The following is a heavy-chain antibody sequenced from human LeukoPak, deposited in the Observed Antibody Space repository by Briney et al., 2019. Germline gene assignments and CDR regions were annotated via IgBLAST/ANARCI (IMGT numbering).Heavy chain of an antibody. Sequence: GGSLRLSCAASGFTVSSNYMSWVRQAPGKGLEWVSVIYSGGSTYYADSVKGRFTISRDNSKNTLYLQMNSLRAEDTAVYYCAREAGELLWFGESSPNDAFDIWGQGTMVTVSS. J-gene: IGHJ3*02. CDR1: GFTVSSNY. V-gene: IGHV3-66*01. CDR2: IYSGGST. D-gene: IGHD3-10*01. CDR3: AREAGELLWFGESSPNDAFDI.